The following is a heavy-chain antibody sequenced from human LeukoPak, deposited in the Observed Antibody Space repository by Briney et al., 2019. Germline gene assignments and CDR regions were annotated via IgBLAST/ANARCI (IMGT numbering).Heavy chain of an antibody. CDR3: ARLPTDSSSDHY. Sequence: SETLSLTCTVSGGSISGSYWSWIRQPPGKGLEWIGYNYYSGTTNYNPSLKSRVTISVDTSKNQFSLKLSSVTAADTAVYYCARLPTDSSSDHYWGQGTLVTVSS. D-gene: IGHD6-6*01. V-gene: IGHV4-59*08. CDR1: GGSISGSY. J-gene: IGHJ4*02. CDR2: NYYSGTT.